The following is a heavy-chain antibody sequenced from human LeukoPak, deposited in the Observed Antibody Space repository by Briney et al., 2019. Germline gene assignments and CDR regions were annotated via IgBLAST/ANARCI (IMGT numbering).Heavy chain of an antibody. V-gene: IGHV1-2*02. CDR2: INPKNGAT. Sequence: ASVKVSCKASGYTFTDEYIHWVRQVPGQGFEWMAWINPKNGATNVALKFRGRVTLTRDTSISTAYMAVSRLRSDDTAVYYCARDVGELRADYWGQGTPVTVSS. CDR3: ARDVGELRADY. CDR1: GYTFTDEY. J-gene: IGHJ4*02. D-gene: IGHD1-26*01.